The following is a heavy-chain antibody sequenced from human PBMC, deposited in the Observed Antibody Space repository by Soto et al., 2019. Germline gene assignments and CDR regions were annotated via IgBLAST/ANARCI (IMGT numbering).Heavy chain of an antibody. D-gene: IGHD3-22*01. CDR3: ARNRGSGGGYYSATWFDP. Sequence: QVQLVQSGAEVKKPGASVKVSCKASGYTFTSYGISWVRQAPGQGLEWMGWISAYNGNTNYAQKLQGRVTMTTDTSTSTAYMELRSLRSDDTAVCYCARNRGSGGGYYSATWFDPWGQGTLVTVSS. V-gene: IGHV1-18*04. CDR1: GYTFTSYG. J-gene: IGHJ5*02. CDR2: ISAYNGNT.